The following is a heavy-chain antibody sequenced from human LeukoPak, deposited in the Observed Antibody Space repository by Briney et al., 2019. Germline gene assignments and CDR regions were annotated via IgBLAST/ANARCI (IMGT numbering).Heavy chain of an antibody. CDR2: INHSGST. Sequence: KASETLSLTCAVYGGSFSGYYWSWIRQPPGKGLEWIGEINHSGSTNYNPSLKSRVTISVDTSKNQFSLKLSSVTAADTAVYYCAKWALRGGYVDWGQGTLVTVSS. CDR3: AKWALRGGYVD. CDR1: GGSFSGYY. J-gene: IGHJ4*02. D-gene: IGHD5-12*01. V-gene: IGHV4-34*01.